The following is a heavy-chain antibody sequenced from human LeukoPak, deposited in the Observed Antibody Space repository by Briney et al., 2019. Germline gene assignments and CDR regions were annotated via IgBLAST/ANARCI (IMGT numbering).Heavy chain of an antibody. CDR2: INPSGGST. V-gene: IGHV1-46*01. CDR3: ARDSGTVSDAFDI. Sequence: ASVKVSCKASGYTFISYYIHWVRQAPGQGLEWMGIINPSGGSTRYAQKFQGRVTMTRNTSTGTIYMELSSLRSEDTAVYFCARDSGTVSDAFDIWGQGTMVTVSS. CDR1: GYTFISYY. D-gene: IGHD4-11*01. J-gene: IGHJ3*02.